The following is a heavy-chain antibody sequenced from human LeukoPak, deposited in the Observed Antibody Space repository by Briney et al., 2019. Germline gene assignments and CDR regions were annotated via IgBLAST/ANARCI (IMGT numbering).Heavy chain of an antibody. CDR2: INWNSGNI. J-gene: IGHJ4*02. Sequence: PGRSLRLSRAASGFTFDDYAMHWVRQAPGKGLEWVSGINWNSGNIGYADSVKGRFTISRDNAKNSLYLQTNSLRAEDTALYYCAKDARGYMDYFDYWGQGTLVTVSS. V-gene: IGHV3-9*01. D-gene: IGHD5-18*01. CDR3: AKDARGYMDYFDY. CDR1: GFTFDDYA.